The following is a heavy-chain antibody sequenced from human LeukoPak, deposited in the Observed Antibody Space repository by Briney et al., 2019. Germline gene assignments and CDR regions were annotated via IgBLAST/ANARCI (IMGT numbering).Heavy chain of an antibody. D-gene: IGHD6-19*01. CDR1: GFTFSSYS. Sequence: GGSLRLSCAAPGFTFSSYSMNWVRQAPGKGLEWVSSISSSSSYIYYADSVKGRFTISRDNAKNSLYLQMNSLRAEDTAVYYCARAPPYSSGWYSFWGQGTLVTVSS. J-gene: IGHJ4*02. V-gene: IGHV3-21*04. CDR3: ARAPPYSSGWYSF. CDR2: ISSSSSYI.